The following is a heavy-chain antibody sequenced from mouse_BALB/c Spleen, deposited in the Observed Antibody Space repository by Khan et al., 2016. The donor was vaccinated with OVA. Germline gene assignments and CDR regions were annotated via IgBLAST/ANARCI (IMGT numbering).Heavy chain of an antibody. V-gene: IGHV9-1*02. CDR3: ARISSYWYSDV. CDR2: INTYTGEP. Sequence: QIQLVQSGPELKKPGEPVKISCKASGYTFTNYGMNWVKQAPGKGLKWMGWINTYTGEPTYADDFKGRFVFSLETSASTAYLQISNVKNEDMSTYFCARISSYWYSDVWGAGTTVTVSS. CDR1: GYTFTNYG. J-gene: IGHJ1*01. D-gene: IGHD6-2*01.